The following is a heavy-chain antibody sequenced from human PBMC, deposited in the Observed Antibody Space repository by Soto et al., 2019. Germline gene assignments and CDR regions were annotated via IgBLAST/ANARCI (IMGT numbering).Heavy chain of an antibody. D-gene: IGHD3-3*01. V-gene: IGHV1-58*01. CDR3: ARAMGAYDFWSGYYYYYYGMDV. CDR1: GFTFSSSA. CDR2: IDVGSGNA. Sequence: SVKVSCKTSGFTFSSSAVHWVRQARGHRLQWIGWIDVGSGNANYAQMLQERVTISRDMSTSTAYMELSSLRAEDTAVYYCARAMGAYDFWSGYYYYYYGMDVWGQGTTVTVSS. J-gene: IGHJ6*02.